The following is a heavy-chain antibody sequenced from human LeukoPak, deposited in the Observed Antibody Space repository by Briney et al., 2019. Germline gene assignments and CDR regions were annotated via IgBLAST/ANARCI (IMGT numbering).Heavy chain of an antibody. CDR3: ASSILRYFDWPSPNYYGMDV. J-gene: IGHJ6*02. CDR2: IYYSGST. CDR1: GGSISSGGYY. Sequence: SETLSLTCTVSGGSISSGGYYWSWIRQHPGKGLEWIGYIYYSGSTYYNPPLKSRVTISVDTSKNQFSLKLSSVTAADTAVYYCASSILRYFDWPSPNYYGMDVWGQGTTVTVSS. D-gene: IGHD3-9*01. V-gene: IGHV4-31*03.